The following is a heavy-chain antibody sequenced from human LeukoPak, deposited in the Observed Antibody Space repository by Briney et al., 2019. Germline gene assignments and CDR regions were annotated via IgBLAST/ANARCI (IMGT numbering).Heavy chain of an antibody. CDR1: GGSISSYY. D-gene: IGHD5-24*01. CDR2: IYYSGST. CDR3: ARGVPIEMAHYFDY. J-gene: IGHJ4*02. Sequence: SETLSLTCTVSGGSISSYYWSWIRQPPGQGLEWIGYIYYSGSTNYNPSLKSRVTISVDTSKNQFSLKLSSVTAADTAVYYCARGVPIEMAHYFDYWGQGTLVTVSS. V-gene: IGHV4-59*08.